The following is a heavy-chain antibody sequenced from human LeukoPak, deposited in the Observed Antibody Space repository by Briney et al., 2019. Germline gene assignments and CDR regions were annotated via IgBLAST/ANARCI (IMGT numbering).Heavy chain of an antibody. V-gene: IGHV3-21*01. J-gene: IGHJ3*02. CDR2: ISSSSSYI. CDR3: ARDLGEYFGWFNRRDAFDI. CDR1: GFTFSSYS. D-gene: IGHD3-9*01. Sequence: GGSLRLSCAASGFTFSSYSMNWVRQAPGKGLEWVSSISSSSSYIYYADSVKGRFTISRDNAKNSLYLQMNSLRAEDTAMYYCARDLGEYFGWFNRRDAFDIWGQGTMVTVSS.